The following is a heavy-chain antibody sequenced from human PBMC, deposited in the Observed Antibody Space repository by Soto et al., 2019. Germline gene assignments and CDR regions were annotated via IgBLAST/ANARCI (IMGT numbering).Heavy chain of an antibody. CDR1: GYRFTSYW. CDR2: IYPGASET. D-gene: IGHD2-15*01. Sequence: PGESLKISCKGSGYRFTSYWIAWVRQMPGKGLECMGVIYPGASETKYSPSFQGQVTISADKSISTAYLQWSSLKASDTAIYYCARLPSAATLGDYFYYYGMDVWGQGTTVTVSS. CDR3: ARLPSAATLGDYFYYYGMDV. V-gene: IGHV5-51*01. J-gene: IGHJ6*02.